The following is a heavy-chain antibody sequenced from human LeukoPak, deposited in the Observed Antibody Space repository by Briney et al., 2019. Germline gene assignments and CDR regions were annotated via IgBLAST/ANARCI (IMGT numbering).Heavy chain of an antibody. CDR3: AKERSRGGDCLDY. J-gene: IGHJ4*02. Sequence: WGTLRLSCAASGFTFRSYDMSWVRQVPGKGLEWVSLIYSGGSTYYADSVKGRFTISRDNSKNTLYLQMNSLRAEETAVYYCAKERSRGGDCLDYWGQGTLVTVSS. CDR2: IYSGGST. D-gene: IGHD2-21*02. V-gene: IGHV3-23*03. CDR1: GFTFRSYD.